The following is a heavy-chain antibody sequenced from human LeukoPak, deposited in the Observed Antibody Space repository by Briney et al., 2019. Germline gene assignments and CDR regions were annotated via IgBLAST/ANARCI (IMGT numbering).Heavy chain of an antibody. V-gene: IGHV1-2*02. Sequence: GASVKVSCKASGYTFTDYYMHWLRQAPGQGLEWMGWINPNNGGTNYAQRFQGRVTMTRGTSINTAYMEVGRLRFDDTAVYYCASGPSLGTTHPYFDYWGQGTLVAVSS. CDR3: ASGPSLGTTHPYFDY. D-gene: IGHD2-15*01. J-gene: IGHJ4*02. CDR1: GYTFTDYY. CDR2: INPNNGGT.